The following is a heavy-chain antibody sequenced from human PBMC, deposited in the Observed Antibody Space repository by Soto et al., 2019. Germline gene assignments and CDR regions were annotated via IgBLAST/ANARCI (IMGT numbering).Heavy chain of an antibody. CDR2: IYYSGST. Sequence: SETLSLTCTVSGGSISSYYWSWIRQPPGKGLEWIGYIYYSGSTNYNPSLKSRVTISVDTSKNQFSLKLSSVTAADTAVYYCARDRRPHDIYNWNRIPTGWFDPWGQGTLVTVSS. D-gene: IGHD1-20*01. J-gene: IGHJ5*02. CDR1: GGSISSYY. CDR3: ARDRRPHDIYNWNRIPTGWFDP. V-gene: IGHV4-59*01.